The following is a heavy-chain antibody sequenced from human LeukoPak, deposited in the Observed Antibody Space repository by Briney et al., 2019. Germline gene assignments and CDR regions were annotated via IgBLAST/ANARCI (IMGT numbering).Heavy chain of an antibody. J-gene: IGHJ4*02. Sequence: GGSLRLSCTASGFTFGDYAMTWVRQAPGKGLEWVGFIASKTYGGTAEYAASVKGRFTISRDDSKSIAYLQMNSLRAEDTALYYCGRAHDFSRHWGQGTPVTVSS. CDR3: GRAHDFSRH. V-gene: IGHV3-49*04. CDR1: GFTFGDYA. CDR2: IASKTYGGTA. D-gene: IGHD3-3*01.